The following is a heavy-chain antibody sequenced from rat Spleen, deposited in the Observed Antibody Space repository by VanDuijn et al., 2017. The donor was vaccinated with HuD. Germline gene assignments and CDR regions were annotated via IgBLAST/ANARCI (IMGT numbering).Heavy chain of an antibody. CDR3: AKDPWDSGANWFAY. Sequence: EVQLVESGGGLVQPGGSLKLSCAASGFTFSDYAMAWVRQAPKKGLEWVATIIYDGSSTYYRDSVKGRFTISRDNAKSTLYLQMESLRSEDTATYYCAKDPWDSGANWFAYWGQGTLVTVSS. CDR2: IIYDGSST. CDR1: GFTFSDYA. V-gene: IGHV5-17*01. D-gene: IGHD4-3*01. J-gene: IGHJ3*01.